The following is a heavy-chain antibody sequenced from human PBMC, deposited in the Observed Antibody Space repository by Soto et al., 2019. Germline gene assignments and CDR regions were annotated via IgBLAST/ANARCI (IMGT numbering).Heavy chain of an antibody. CDR2: IIPIFGTA. CDR1: GGTFSSYA. J-gene: IGHJ4*02. V-gene: IGHV1-69*12. CDR3: ARDRYDSSGFDLQPFDY. D-gene: IGHD3-22*01. Sequence: QVQLVQSGAELKKPGSSVKVSCKASGGTFSSYAISWVRQAPGQGLEWMGGIIPIFGTANYAQKFQGRVTITADESTSTAYMELSSLRSEDTAVYYCARDRYDSSGFDLQPFDYWGQGTLVTVSS.